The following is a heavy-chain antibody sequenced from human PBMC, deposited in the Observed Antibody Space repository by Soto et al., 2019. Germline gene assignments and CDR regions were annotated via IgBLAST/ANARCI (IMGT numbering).Heavy chain of an antibody. V-gene: IGHV1-18*01. CDR2: VTGYDGNE. J-gene: IGHJ4*02. CDR1: GYTFTNFG. Sequence: VQLVQSGAEVKKPGASVKVSCKASGYTFTNFGISWVRQAPGQGLEWMGWVTGYDGNENYVQRFQGRVTMTTDTSTNTAYMDLRRLNSDDTAVYYCARTTHEEPTFDYWGQGTLVTVSS. D-gene: IGHD1-26*01. CDR3: ARTTHEEPTFDY.